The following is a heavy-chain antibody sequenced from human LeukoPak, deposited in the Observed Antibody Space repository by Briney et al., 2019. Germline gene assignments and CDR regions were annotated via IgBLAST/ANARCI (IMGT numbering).Heavy chain of an antibody. V-gene: IGHV3-74*01. CDR1: GFTFSSYW. J-gene: IGHJ4*02. CDR3: ARGATYAYYQDY. D-gene: IGHD1-26*01. CDR2: INSDGSST. Sequence: GGSLRLSCAASGFTFSSYWMHWVRQVPGKGLVWVSRINSDGSSTSNADSVKGRFTISRDNAKNTLYLQMNSLRAEDTAVYYCARGATYAYYQDYWGQGTLVTVSS.